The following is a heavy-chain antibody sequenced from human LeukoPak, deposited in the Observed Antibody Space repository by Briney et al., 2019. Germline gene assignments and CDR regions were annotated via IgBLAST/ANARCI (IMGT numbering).Heavy chain of an antibody. D-gene: IGHD3-22*01. CDR3: ARDWVFYYDSSGYYPQGNAFDI. J-gene: IGHJ3*02. V-gene: IGHV1-18*01. CDR1: GYTFTSYG. Sequence: ASVKVSCKASGYTFTSYGISWVRQAPGQGLEWMGWISAYNGNTNYAQKLQGRVTMTTDTSTSTAYMELRSLRSDDTAVYYCARDWVFYYDSSGYYPQGNAFDIWGQGTMVTVSS. CDR2: ISAYNGNT.